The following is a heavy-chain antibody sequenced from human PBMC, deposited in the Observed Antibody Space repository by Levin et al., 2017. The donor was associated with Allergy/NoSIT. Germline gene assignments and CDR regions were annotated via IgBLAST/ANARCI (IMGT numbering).Heavy chain of an antibody. CDR3: ARALAAAYFDY. CDR1: GYTFTGYY. Sequence: GASVKVSCKASGYTFTGYYMHWVRQAPGQGLECMGWMNANSGDTSYTQKFQGRVTMTRDTSISTAYMELSSLRSDDTAVYFCARALAAAYFDYWGQGTLVTVSS. V-gene: IGHV1-2*02. J-gene: IGHJ4*02. D-gene: IGHD6-25*01. CDR2: MNANSGDT.